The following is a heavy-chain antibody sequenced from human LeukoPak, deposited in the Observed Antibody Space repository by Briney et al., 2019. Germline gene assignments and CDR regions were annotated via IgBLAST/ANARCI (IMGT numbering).Heavy chain of an antibody. V-gene: IGHV3-30*18. CDR2: ISYDGSNK. Sequence: GGSLRLSCAASGFTFSSYGMHWVRQAPGKGLEWVAVISYDGSNKYYADSVKGRFTISRDNSKNTLYLQMNSLRAEDTAVYYCAKPLRDILTGYCFDYWGQGTLVTVSS. CDR1: GFTFSSYG. J-gene: IGHJ4*02. D-gene: IGHD3-9*01. CDR3: AKPLRDILTGYCFDY.